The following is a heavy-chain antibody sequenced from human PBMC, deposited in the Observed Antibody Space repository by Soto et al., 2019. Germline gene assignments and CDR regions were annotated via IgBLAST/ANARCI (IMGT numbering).Heavy chain of an antibody. CDR3: ARGGKQWPPINWFDP. J-gene: IGHJ5*02. Sequence: QVQLVQSGAEVKKPGASVKVSCKASGYTFTGYYMHWVRQAPGQGLEWMGWINPNSGGTNYAQKFAGWVTMTRDTSISTAYMELSRLRSDDTAVYYCARGGKQWPPINWFDPWGQGTLVTVSS. CDR1: GYTFTGYY. V-gene: IGHV1-2*04. CDR2: INPNSGGT. D-gene: IGHD6-19*01.